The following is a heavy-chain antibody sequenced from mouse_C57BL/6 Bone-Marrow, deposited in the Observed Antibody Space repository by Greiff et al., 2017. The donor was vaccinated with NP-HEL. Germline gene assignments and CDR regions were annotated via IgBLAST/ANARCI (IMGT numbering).Heavy chain of an antibody. CDR3: TTVDWYFDV. D-gene: IGHD1-1*02. J-gene: IGHJ1*03. CDR1: GFTFSSYA. Sequence: DVMLVESGEGLVKPGGSLKLSCAASGFTFSSYAMSWVRQTPEKRLEWVAYISSGGDYIYYADTVKGRFTISRDNARNTLYLQMSSLKSEDTAMYYCTTVDWYFDVWGTGTTVTVSS. CDR2: ISSGGDYI. V-gene: IGHV5-9-1*02.